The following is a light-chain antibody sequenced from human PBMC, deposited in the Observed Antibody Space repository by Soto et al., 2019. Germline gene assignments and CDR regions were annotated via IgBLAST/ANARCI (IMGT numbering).Light chain of an antibody. J-gene: IGLJ1*01. V-gene: IGLV2-8*01. Sequence: QSVLTQPPSASGSPGQSVTISCTGTSSDVGGYNYVSWYQQHPGKAPKLMIYEVSKRPSGVPDRFSGSKSGNTASLTVSGLQAEDKVRHQPRSSACRYVAFGT. CDR2: EVS. CDR3: RSSACRYVA. CDR1: SSDVGGYNY.